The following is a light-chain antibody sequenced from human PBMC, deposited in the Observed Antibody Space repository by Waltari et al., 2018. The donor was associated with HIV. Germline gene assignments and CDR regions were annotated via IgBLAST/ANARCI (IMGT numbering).Light chain of an antibody. CDR3: CSYAGGRVFVL. CDR1: ISDIGPYNL. CDR2: EVT. Sequence: QSALTQPASVSGSPGKSITISCTGTISDIGPYNLVSWYQQYPGRAPKLIIYEVTKRPSGVSDRFSGSKSGNRASLTVAGLKVEDEADYYCCSYAGGRVFVLFGGGTRLTV. V-gene: IGLV2-23*02. J-gene: IGLJ2*01.